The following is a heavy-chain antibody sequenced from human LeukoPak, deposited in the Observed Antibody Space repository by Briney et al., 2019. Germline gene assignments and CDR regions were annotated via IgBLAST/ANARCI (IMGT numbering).Heavy chain of an antibody. V-gene: IGHV3-23*01. CDR3: AKNGDRGAYCSGGSCYPYYYYNMDV. Sequence: PGGSLRLSCAASGFTFSSFGMSWVRQAPGKGLEWVSAISSTGGTAYYGDSVKGRFTISRDNSKNTLYLQMNSLRVEDTAIYYCAKNGDRGAYCSGGSCYPYYYYNMDVWGKGTTVTISS. J-gene: IGHJ6*03. CDR2: ISSTGGTA. CDR1: GFTFSSFG. D-gene: IGHD2-15*01.